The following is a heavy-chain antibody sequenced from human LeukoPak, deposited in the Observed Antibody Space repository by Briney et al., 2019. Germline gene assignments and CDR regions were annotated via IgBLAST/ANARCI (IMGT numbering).Heavy chain of an antibody. J-gene: IGHJ5*02. D-gene: IGHD3-10*01. CDR1: GVSISSYY. Sequence: SETLSLTCTVSGVSISSYYWSWIRQPPGKGLEWIGRIYTSGSTNYNPSLKSRVTISVDTSKNQFSLKLSSVTAADTAVYYCAREIQSSPITMVPNWFDPWGQGTLVTVSS. CDR2: IYTSGST. CDR3: AREIQSSPITMVPNWFDP. V-gene: IGHV4-4*08.